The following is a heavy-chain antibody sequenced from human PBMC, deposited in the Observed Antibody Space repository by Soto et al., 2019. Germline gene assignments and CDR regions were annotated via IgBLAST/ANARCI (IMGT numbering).Heavy chain of an antibody. CDR3: ARGIATGQLDP. J-gene: IGHJ5*02. Sequence: ASVKVSCKASGYTFTRYTMSWVRQAPGQRLEWMGWINPDNGNTKSSQKFQDRVIITGDTSASTAYMDLSSLRSEDTAVYYCARGIATGQLDPWGQGTLVTVSS. CDR2: INPDNGNT. CDR1: GYTFTRYT. D-gene: IGHD2-15*01. V-gene: IGHV1-3*01.